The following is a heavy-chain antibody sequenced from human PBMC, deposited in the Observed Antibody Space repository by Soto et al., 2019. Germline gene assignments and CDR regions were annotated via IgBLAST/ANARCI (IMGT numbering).Heavy chain of an antibody. CDR2: IVVISNTA. Sequence: QVVLLQSGAEVKEPGSSVRVSCKVSGSTFNNFAFSWVRQAPGHGPEWMGGIVVISNTADYSQRFQDRVTITADTSTNTLYMELGSLTFEDTAVYYCARAIKRWEVNYYFDYWDQGTLVTVSS. V-gene: IGHV1-69*06. J-gene: IGHJ4*02. D-gene: IGHD1-26*01. CDR3: ARAIKRWEVNYYFDY. CDR1: GSTFNNFA.